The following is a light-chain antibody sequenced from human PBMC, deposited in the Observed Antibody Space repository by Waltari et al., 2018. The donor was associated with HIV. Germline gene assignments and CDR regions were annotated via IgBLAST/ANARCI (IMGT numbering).Light chain of an antibody. CDR2: ATA. CDR1: QSVCSNS. J-gene: IGKJ2*01. Sequence: EIVLTQSPGTLSLSLGERVTLSCRASQSVCSNSLAWYQPIPGQTPRLLIYATATRATGISDRFGGSGSGTDFTLTISRLEPEDFAVYYCQQYATPPYTFGQGAKVEIK. V-gene: IGKV3-20*01. CDR3: QQYATPPYT.